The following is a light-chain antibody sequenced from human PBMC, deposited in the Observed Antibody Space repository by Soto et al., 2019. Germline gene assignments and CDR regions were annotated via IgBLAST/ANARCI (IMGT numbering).Light chain of an antibody. J-gene: IGKJ1*01. Sequence: DIQMTQSPSSLSASVGDRVTITCQASQDISNYLNWYQQKPGKAPKLLIYDASNLETGVPSRFSGSGSGTEFTLTISSLQPDDLATYYCQQYNSYSWTFGQGTKVDIK. CDR2: DAS. CDR3: QQYNSYSWT. V-gene: IGKV1-33*01. CDR1: QDISNY.